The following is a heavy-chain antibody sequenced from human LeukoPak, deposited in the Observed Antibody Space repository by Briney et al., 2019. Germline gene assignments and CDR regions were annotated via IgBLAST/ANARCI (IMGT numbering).Heavy chain of an antibody. D-gene: IGHD3-10*01. CDR3: AREEITVVRGVHFDY. CDR1: GGSISSGSYY. J-gene: IGHJ4*02. CDR2: IYISGST. Sequence: PSQTLSLTCTVSGGSISSGSYYWSWIQQPAGAGLEWIGRIYISGSTDYNPSLRSRVTISVDTSKNQFSLKLNSVTAADTAVYYCAREEITVVRGVHFDYWGQGTLVTVSS. V-gene: IGHV4-61*02.